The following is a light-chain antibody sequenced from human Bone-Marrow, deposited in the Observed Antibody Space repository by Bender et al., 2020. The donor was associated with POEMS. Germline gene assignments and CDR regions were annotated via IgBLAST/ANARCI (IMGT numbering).Light chain of an antibody. J-gene: IGLJ2*01. CDR1: SSNIGAHA. CDR2: SSH. V-gene: IGLV1-44*01. CDR3: CSYAGSRIDVV. Sequence: QSVLTQRPSASGTPGQRVTISCSGGSSNIGAHAVNWYQHLPGTAPKLLIYSSHRRPSEVPDRFSGSRSGTSASLAISGLQSEDEADYYCCSYAGSRIDVVFGGGTTLTVL.